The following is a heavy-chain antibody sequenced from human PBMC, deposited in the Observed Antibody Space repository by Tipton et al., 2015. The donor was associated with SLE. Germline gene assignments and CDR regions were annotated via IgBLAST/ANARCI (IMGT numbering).Heavy chain of an antibody. CDR1: GFTFSSYS. J-gene: IGHJ6*02. CDR2: ISSGGSTI. D-gene: IGHD1-26*01. V-gene: IGHV3-48*01. CDR3: ARDEELSGSDYGMDV. Sequence: GSLRLSCAASGFTFSSYSMNWVRQAPGKGLEWVSYISSGGSTIYYADSVKGRFTISRDNSKKTLYLQMNRLRAEDTAVYYCARDEELSGSDYGMDVWGQGTTVTVSS.